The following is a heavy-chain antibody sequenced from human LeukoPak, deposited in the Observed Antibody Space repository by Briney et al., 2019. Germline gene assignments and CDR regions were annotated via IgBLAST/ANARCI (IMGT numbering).Heavy chain of an antibody. V-gene: IGHV7-4-1*02. J-gene: IGHJ5*02. Sequence: ASVKVSCKASGYTFTTYAMNWVRQAPGQGLEWMGWINTNTGNPTYAQGFTGRFVFSLDTSISTAYLHISSLKAEDTAVYYCARVVRQQLFSWFDPWGQGTLVTVSS. CDR3: ARVVRQQLFSWFDP. CDR2: INTNTGNP. CDR1: GYTFTTYA. D-gene: IGHD6-13*01.